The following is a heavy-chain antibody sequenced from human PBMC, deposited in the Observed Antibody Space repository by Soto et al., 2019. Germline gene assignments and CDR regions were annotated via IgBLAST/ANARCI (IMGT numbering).Heavy chain of an antibody. CDR1: GFSFSTYG. CDR3: AKDPSSGYIRGYFDF. J-gene: IGHJ2*01. Sequence: QVHLEESGGGVVQPGRSLRLSCAASGFSFSTYGMHWVRQAPGKGLEWVAVISHDGGNEYYADSVKGRFTISRDSSKNTVYLQMTNVRAEDTAVYYCAKDPSSGYIRGYFDFWGLGTLVTVSS. D-gene: IGHD3-22*01. V-gene: IGHV3-30*18. CDR2: ISHDGGNE.